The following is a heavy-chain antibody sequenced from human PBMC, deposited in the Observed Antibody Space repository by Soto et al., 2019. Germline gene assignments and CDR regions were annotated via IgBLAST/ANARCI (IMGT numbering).Heavy chain of an antibody. CDR1: GFTFSSYS. CDR2: ISSSSSYI. CDR3: ARGSNYGDYSVRYY. D-gene: IGHD4-17*01. V-gene: IGHV3-21*01. J-gene: IGHJ4*02. Sequence: EVQLVESGGGLVKPGGSLRLCCAASGFTFSSYSMNWVRQAPGKGLEWVSSISSSSSYIYYADSVKGRFTISRDNAKNSLYLQMNSLRAEDTAVYYCARGSNYGDYSVRYYWGQGTLVTVSS.